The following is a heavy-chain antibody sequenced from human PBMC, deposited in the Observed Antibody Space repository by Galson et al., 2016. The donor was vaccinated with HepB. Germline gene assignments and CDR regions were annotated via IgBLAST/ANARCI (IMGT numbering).Heavy chain of an antibody. V-gene: IGHV3-30*18. D-gene: IGHD2/OR15-2a*01. CDR2: DSMDGRRK. CDR1: GFLFRSYG. J-gene: IGHJ4*02. CDR3: AKRHEYCPPVGCSVDY. Sequence: SLRLPCAGSGFLFRSYGMHWVRQAPGKGLEWVAADSMDGRRKFYSDSVKGRFTISRDNSNNMLFLQMDSLRPDDTAVYYCAKRHEYCPPVGCSVDYWGQGTLVSVSS.